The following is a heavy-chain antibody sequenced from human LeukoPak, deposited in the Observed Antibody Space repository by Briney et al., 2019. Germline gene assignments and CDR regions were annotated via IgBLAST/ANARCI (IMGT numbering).Heavy chain of an antibody. J-gene: IGHJ4*02. CDR2: ISSSSSTI. CDR3: ARAALGIGDY. D-gene: IGHD7-27*01. V-gene: IGHV3-48*01. Sequence: PGGSLRLSCAASGFTFSSYSMNWVRQAPGKGLEWVSYISSSSSTIYYADSVKGRFTISRDNAKNSLYLQMNSLRAEDTAVYYCARAALGIGDYWGQGTLVTVSS. CDR1: GFTFSSYS.